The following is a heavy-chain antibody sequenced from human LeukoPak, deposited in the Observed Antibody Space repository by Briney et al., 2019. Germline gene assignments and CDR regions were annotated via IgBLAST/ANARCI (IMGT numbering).Heavy chain of an antibody. V-gene: IGHV3-23*01. Sequence: GGSLRLSCAASGFTFSSYAMSWVRQAPGKGLEWVSAISNSGGSTYYADSVRGRFTISRDNSKNTLYLQMNNLRAEDAALYHCAKDVAAGTGAYDYWGRGTLVTVSS. D-gene: IGHD6-13*01. CDR1: GFTFSSYA. CDR2: ISNSGGST. CDR3: AKDVAAGTGAYDY. J-gene: IGHJ4*02.